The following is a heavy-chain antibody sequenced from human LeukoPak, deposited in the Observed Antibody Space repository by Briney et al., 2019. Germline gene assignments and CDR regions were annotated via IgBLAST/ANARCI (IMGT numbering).Heavy chain of an antibody. CDR3: AKDSYYYIDV. J-gene: IGHJ6*03. CDR2: IRYDGSNK. Sequence: GGSLRLSCAASGFTFRSYGMHWVRQAPGNGLEWVTFIRYDGSNKYYTDSVKGRFTISRDNSKNTLYLQMNSLRTEDTAVYYCAKDSYYYIDVWGKGTTVTVSS. V-gene: IGHV3-30*02. CDR1: GFTFRSYG.